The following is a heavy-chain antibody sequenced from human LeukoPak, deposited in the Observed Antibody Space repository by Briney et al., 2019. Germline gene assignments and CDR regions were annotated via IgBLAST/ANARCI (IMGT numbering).Heavy chain of an antibody. CDR3: ARRERYCSSTSCYANNWFDP. D-gene: IGHD2-2*01. Sequence: SETLSLTCAVSGGSISSSSYYWGWIRQPPGKGLEWIGSIYYSGSTYYNPSLKSRVTISVDTSKNQFSLKLSSVTAADTAVYYCARRERYCSSTSCYANNWFDPWGQGTLVTVSS. CDR1: GGSISSSSYY. J-gene: IGHJ5*02. V-gene: IGHV4-39*01. CDR2: IYYSGST.